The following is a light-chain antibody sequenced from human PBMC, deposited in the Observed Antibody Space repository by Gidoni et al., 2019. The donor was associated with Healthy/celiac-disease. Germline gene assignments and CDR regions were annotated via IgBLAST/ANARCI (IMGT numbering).Light chain of an antibody. Sequence: EIVLTQSPATLSLSPGERATLSCRASQSVSSYLAWYQQKPGQAPRLLIYDASNRATGIPARFRGSGYGTDFTLTISSLEPEDFAVYYCQQRSNWPRLTFGGGTKVEIK. J-gene: IGKJ4*01. CDR3: QQRSNWPRLT. V-gene: IGKV3-11*01. CDR2: DAS. CDR1: QSVSSY.